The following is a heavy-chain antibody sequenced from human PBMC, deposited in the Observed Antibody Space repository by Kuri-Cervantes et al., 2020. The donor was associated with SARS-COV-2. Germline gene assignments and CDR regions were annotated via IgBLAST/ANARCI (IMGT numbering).Heavy chain of an antibody. CDR3: AREGYSSGGTGGFDY. V-gene: IGHV3-48*01. J-gene: IGHJ4*02. Sequence: GESLKISCAASGFIFSDYAMNWVRQAPGKGLEWVSYISSSGNTIYYADSVKGRFTISRDNAKNSLYLQMNSLRAEDTAVYYCAREGYSSGGTGGFDYWGQGTLVTVSS. CDR1: GFIFSDYA. CDR2: ISSSGNTI. D-gene: IGHD6-19*01.